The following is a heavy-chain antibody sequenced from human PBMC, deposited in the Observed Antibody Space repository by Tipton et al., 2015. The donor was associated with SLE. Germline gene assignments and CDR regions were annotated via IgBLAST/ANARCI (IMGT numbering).Heavy chain of an antibody. D-gene: IGHD3-10*01. CDR3: ASSSQFYGSGSYYPYYFDY. V-gene: IGHV3-30-3*01. Sequence: RSLRLSCSASGFTFSSYAMHWVRQAPGKGLEWVAVISYDGSNKYYADSVKGRFTISRDNSKNTLYLQMNSLRAEDTSVYYCASSSQFYGSGSYYPYYFDYWGQGTLVTVSS. CDR2: ISYDGSNK. CDR1: GFTFSSYA. J-gene: IGHJ4*02.